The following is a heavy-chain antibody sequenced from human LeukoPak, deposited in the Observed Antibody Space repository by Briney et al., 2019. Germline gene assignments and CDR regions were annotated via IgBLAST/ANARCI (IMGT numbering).Heavy chain of an antibody. J-gene: IGHJ4*02. Sequence: SQTLSLTCTVSGGPISSGSYYWSWIRQPAGKGLEWIGRIYTSGSTNYNPSLKSRVTISVDTSKNQFSLKLSSVTAADTAVYYCARGSGGDYWGQGTLVTVSS. CDR1: GGPISSGSYY. V-gene: IGHV4-61*02. CDR3: ARGSGGDY. D-gene: IGHD1-14*01. CDR2: IYTSGST.